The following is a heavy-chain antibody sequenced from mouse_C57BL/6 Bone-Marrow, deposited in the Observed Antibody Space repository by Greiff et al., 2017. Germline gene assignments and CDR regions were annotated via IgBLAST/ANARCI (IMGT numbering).Heavy chain of an antibody. CDR1: GYAFTNYL. CDR3: ARSKNWDCWLDY. CDR2: INPGSGGT. D-gene: IGHD4-1*01. V-gene: IGHV1-54*01. Sequence: QVQLQQSGAELVRPGTSVKVSCKASGYAFTNYLIEWVKQRPGQGLEWIGVINPGSGGTNYNEKFKGKATLTADKSSSTAYMQLSSLTSEDSAVYDCARSKNWDCWLDYWGQGTRVTVSA. J-gene: IGHJ3*01.